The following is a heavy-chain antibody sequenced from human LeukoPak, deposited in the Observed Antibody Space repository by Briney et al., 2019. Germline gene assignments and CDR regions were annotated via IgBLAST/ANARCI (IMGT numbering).Heavy chain of an antibody. D-gene: IGHD3-22*01. CDR2: RSPNSGNA. CDR3: ARSGYYESSGSTKFDC. CDR1: GYTFTSYD. V-gene: IGHV1-8*01. J-gene: IGHJ4*02. Sequence: GASVKVSCKASGYTFTSYDINWGRQATGQGLEWMGCRSPNSGNAGYAQKFHARVTMTRNTSISTSYMELSSLRSEQTAEHYSARSGYYESSGSTKFDCWGEGTLVTV.